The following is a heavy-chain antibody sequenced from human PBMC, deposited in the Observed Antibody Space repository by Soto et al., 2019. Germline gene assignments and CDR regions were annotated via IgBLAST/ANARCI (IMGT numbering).Heavy chain of an antibody. CDR3: ARLVGNSWLDH. CDR2: TYFSAIWQT. D-gene: IGHD6-6*01. J-gene: IGHJ5*02. Sequence: QVQLQQSGPGLVKPSQTLSLTCAISGDSVSSNDAVWNWIRQSPSRGLEWLGRTYFSAIWQTEYAVSVKGRMTINPDAYKHQFSLQLNSVTPEDTAMYYCARLVGNSWLDHWGQGTLVTVAA. V-gene: IGHV6-1*01. CDR1: GDSVSSNDAV.